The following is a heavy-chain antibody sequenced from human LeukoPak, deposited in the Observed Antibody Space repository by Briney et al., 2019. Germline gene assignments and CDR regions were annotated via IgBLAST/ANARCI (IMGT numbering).Heavy chain of an antibody. V-gene: IGHV4-59*12. CDR1: GGSISSYY. CDR2: IYYSGST. J-gene: IGHJ5*02. CDR3: AREGLNMVRGVIPKEAWGWFDP. Sequence: PSETLSLTCTVSGGSISSYYWSWIRQPPGKGLEWIGYIYYSGSTNYNPSLKSRVTISVDTSKNQFSLKLSSVTAADTAVYYCAREGLNMVRGVIPKEAWGWFDPWGQGTLVTV. D-gene: IGHD3-10*01.